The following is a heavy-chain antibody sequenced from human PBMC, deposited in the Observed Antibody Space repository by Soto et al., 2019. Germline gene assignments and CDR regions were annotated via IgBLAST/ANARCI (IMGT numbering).Heavy chain of an antibody. V-gene: IGHV4-34*01. CDR3: ARSIVVVPAATGWFDP. CDR1: GGSFSGYY. Sequence: SETLSLTCAVYGGSFSGYYWSWVRQPPGKGLEWIGEINHSGSTNYNPSLKSRVTISVDTSKNQFSLKLSSVTAADTAVYYCARSIVVVPAATGWFDPGGQGTLVTVSS. D-gene: IGHD2-2*01. J-gene: IGHJ5*02. CDR2: INHSGST.